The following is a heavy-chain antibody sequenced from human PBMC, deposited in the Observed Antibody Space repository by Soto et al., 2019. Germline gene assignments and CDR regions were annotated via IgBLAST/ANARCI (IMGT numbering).Heavy chain of an antibody. J-gene: IGHJ4*02. CDR2: ISASGLST. CDR3: ANDGYHSFCNGDCYAIDV. V-gene: IGHV3-23*01. CDR1: GFTFHSSA. Sequence: EVQLLESGGGLVQPGESLRLSCAASGFTFHSSAMSWVRQAPGRGLEWVSAISASGLSTYFADSVNGRFTISRDNSKNMLFLQMNSMGAEDTAVYYCANDGYHSFCNGDCYAIDVWGQGTLVTVSS. D-gene: IGHD2-21*02.